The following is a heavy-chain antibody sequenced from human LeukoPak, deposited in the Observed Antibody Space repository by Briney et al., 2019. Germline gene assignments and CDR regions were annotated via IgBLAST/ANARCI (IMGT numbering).Heavy chain of an antibody. D-gene: IGHD1-14*01. Sequence: GRSLRLSCAGSGFTFGGYGMHWFRQTPGKGLEWVAVIAYDGSRAFYADSVKGRFTISRDNSKNTMSVQMNDLRAEDTAVYYCTRYNNDHFDYWGQGTLVIV. CDR1: GFTFGGYG. CDR3: TRYNNDHFDY. J-gene: IGHJ4*02. V-gene: IGHV3-33*01. CDR2: IAYDGSRA.